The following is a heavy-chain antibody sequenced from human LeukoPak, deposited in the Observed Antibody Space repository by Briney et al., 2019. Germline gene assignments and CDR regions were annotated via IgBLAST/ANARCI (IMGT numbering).Heavy chain of an antibody. CDR3: ASSPWVGARPNGFDP. D-gene: IGHD1-26*01. J-gene: IGHJ5*02. CDR2: IIPIFGIA. Sequence: SVKVSCKASGGTFSSYAISWVRQAPGQGLEWMGRIIPIFGIANYAQKFQGRVTITADKSTSTAYMELSSLRSEDTAVYYCASSPWVGARPNGFDPWGQGTLVTVPS. V-gene: IGHV1-69*04. CDR1: GGTFSSYA.